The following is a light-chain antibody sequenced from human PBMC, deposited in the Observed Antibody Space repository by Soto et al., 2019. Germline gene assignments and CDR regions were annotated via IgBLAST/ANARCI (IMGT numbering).Light chain of an antibody. CDR1: QGISSN. V-gene: IGKV1-9*01. CDR2: AAS. J-gene: IGKJ5*01. Sequence: DIQMTQSPSTLSATAGDRVTITCRASQGISSNLAWYQQKPGKAPKLLIYAASTLQSGVPSRFSGSGSGTEFTLTISSLQPEDFATYYCQQFNSYPITFGQGTRLEIK. CDR3: QQFNSYPIT.